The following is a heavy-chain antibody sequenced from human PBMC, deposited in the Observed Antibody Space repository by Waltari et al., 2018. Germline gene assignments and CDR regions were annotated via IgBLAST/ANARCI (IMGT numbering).Heavy chain of an antibody. D-gene: IGHD3-16*02. Sequence: QVQLQQWGAGLLKPSETLSLTCAVYGGSFSGYYWSWIRQPPGKGLEWIGEINHSGSTNYNPSLKSRITISVDTSKSQFSLKLSSVTAADTAVYYCARDRGLRRLSTFDIWGQGTMVTVSS. CDR1: GGSFSGYY. J-gene: IGHJ3*02. CDR2: INHSGST. CDR3: ARDRGLRRLSTFDI. V-gene: IGHV4-34*01.